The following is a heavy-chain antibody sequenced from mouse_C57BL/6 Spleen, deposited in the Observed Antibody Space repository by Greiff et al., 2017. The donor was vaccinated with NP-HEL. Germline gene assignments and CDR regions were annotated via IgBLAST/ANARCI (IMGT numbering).Heavy chain of an antibody. CDR3: ARDPHYYGSHWYFDV. D-gene: IGHD1-1*01. J-gene: IGHJ1*03. CDR1: GFTFSDYG. V-gene: IGHV5-17*01. Sequence: EVQLVESGGGLVKPGGSLKLSCAASGFTFSDYGMHWVRQAPEKGLEWVAYISSGSSTIYYADTVKGRFTISRDNAKNTLFLQMTSLRSEDTAMYYCARDPHYYGSHWYFDVWGTGTTVTVSS. CDR2: ISSGSSTI.